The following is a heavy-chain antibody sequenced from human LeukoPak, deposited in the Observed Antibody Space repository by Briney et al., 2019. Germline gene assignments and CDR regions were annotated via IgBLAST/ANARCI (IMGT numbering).Heavy chain of an antibody. Sequence: GGSLRLSCAASGFTFSSYGMHWVRQAPGKGVEGVAFIRYDGSNKYYADSVKGRFTISRDNSKNTLYLQMNSLRAEDTAVYYCARGQLGAIYYYYYMDVWGKGTTVTVSS. CDR3: ARGQLGAIYYYYYMDV. CDR1: GFTFSSYG. J-gene: IGHJ6*03. CDR2: IRYDGSNK. V-gene: IGHV3-30*02. D-gene: IGHD1-1*01.